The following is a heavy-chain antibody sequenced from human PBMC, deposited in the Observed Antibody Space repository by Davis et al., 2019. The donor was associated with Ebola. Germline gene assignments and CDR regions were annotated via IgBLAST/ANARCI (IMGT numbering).Heavy chain of an antibody. CDR2: INHSGNT. V-gene: IGHV4-34*01. J-gene: IGHJ4*02. Sequence: MPGGSLRLSCAVYGGSFSGYYWSWIRQPPGKGLEWIGEINHSGNTKYNPSLRSRVSISVDTSKNQFSLSVTSLTAADTAVYYCARGSDYVWGKDDFWGQGTLVTVSS. CDR3: ARGSDYVWGKDDF. CDR1: GGSFSGYY. D-gene: IGHD3-16*01.